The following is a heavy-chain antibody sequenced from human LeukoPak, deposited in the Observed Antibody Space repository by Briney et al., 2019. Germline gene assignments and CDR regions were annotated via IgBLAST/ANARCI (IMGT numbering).Heavy chain of an antibody. CDR1: GFTLSICE. D-gene: IGHD2-2*01. CDR3: ARETPDIVVVPAANFAY. CDR2: ISNLGSTK. J-gene: IGHJ4*02. V-gene: IGHV3-48*03. Sequence: GGCQSLSCAVSGFTLSICEMMWARPAPRRGREWGSYISNLGSTKYYADSVKGRHTISRGNAKNTLYLEMNSVRCEDTGVYFCARETPDIVVVPAANFAYGRQGTLLTVP.